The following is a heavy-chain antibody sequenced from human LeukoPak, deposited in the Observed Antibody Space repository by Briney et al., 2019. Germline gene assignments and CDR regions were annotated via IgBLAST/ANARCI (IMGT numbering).Heavy chain of an antibody. CDR1: GFTFSSYG. D-gene: IGHD4-23*01. CDR2: IRFDGSAK. V-gene: IGHV3-30*02. Sequence: PGGSLRLSCAASGFTFSSYGMHWVRQAPGKGLEGVAFIRFDGSAKYYADSVKGRFTISRDNSKNTLYLQMNSLRAEDAAVYYCASYTVVTPEPDYWGQGTLVTVSS. J-gene: IGHJ4*02. CDR3: ASYTVVTPEPDY.